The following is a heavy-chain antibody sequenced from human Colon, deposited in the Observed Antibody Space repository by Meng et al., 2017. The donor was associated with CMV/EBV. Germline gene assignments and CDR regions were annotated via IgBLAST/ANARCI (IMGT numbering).Heavy chain of an antibody. Sequence: QVQLVQSGADDTKAGASVRVSCKASGYSFSNYVLHWVRQAPGQGLEWMGWISPGDDNGKYSQKFQGRVAITKDTSASTAYLDLSSLKSEDTAVYYCAITSLFDYWGQGTLVTVSS. CDR3: AITSLFDY. CDR1: GYSFSNYV. CDR2: ISPGDDNG. V-gene: IGHV1-3*05. J-gene: IGHJ4*02.